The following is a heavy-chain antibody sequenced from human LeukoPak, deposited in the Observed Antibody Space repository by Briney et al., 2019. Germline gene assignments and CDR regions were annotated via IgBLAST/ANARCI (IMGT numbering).Heavy chain of an antibody. D-gene: IGHD5-12*01. CDR3: AKGAYVYMERGYFDP. V-gene: IGHV3-23*01. J-gene: IGHJ5*02. CDR2: LIGSSGST. Sequence: GGSLRLSCAGSGFTSTNYAMNWVRQAPGKGLEWVSVLIGSSGSTDYADSVKGRFTISRDTSKNTVFLQMHSLRAEDTAIYYCAKGAYVYMERGYFDPWGKGGLVTVSP. CDR1: GFTSTNYA.